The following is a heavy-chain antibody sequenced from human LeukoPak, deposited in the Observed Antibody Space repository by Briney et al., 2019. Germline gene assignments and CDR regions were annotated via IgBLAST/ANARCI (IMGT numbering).Heavy chain of an antibody. CDR2: IYNSGNT. V-gene: IGHV4-59*08. D-gene: IGHD7-27*01. J-gene: IGHJ4*02. Sequence: PSETLSLTCTVSGGSISNYYWSWIRQPPGKGLEWVAYIYNSGNTKYNPSLESRVTILIDTSKNQVSLKLTSVTAADTAVYYCARHGTWGLGQYSFDSWGQGTLVTVSA. CDR1: GGSISNYY. CDR3: ARHGTWGLGQYSFDS.